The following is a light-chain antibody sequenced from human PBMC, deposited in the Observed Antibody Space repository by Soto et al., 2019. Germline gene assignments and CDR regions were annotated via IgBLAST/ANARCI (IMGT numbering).Light chain of an antibody. Sequence: EIVVTQSPATLSLSPGEIATLSFRASQSISTYLAWYQQKPGQAPTLLIYDASNRATGIPARFSGTGSGTDFTLTISSLEPEDFQVYYCQHRSSLPLTFGGGTKVEIK. V-gene: IGKV3-11*01. CDR2: DAS. CDR1: QSISTY. J-gene: IGKJ4*01. CDR3: QHRSSLPLT.